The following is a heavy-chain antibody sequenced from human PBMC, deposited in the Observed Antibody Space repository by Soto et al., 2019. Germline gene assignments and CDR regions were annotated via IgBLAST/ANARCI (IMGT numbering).Heavy chain of an antibody. CDR2: INPDGSEK. Sequence: EVQLVESGGGLVQPGGSLRLSCAASGFTFSSYWMTWVRQAPGKGLEWVGNINPDGSEKHYVDSVKGRFTISRGNPENSLYLQMISLRVEDTAVYYCTTVTTSSVFDYWGQGNLVTVSS. D-gene: IGHD4-17*01. CDR1: GFTFSSYW. J-gene: IGHJ4*02. CDR3: TTVTTSSVFDY. V-gene: IGHV3-7*05.